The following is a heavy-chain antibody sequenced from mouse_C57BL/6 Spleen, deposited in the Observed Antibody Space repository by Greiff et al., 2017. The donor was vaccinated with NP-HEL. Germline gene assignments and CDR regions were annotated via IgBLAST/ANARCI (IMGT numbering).Heavy chain of an antibody. D-gene: IGHD2-3*01. CDR1: GYTFTSYW. J-gene: IGHJ4*01. Sequence: QVQLQQPGAELVRPGSSVKLSCKASGYTFTSYWMDWVKQRPGQGLEWIGNIYPSDSETHYNQKFKDKDTLTVDKSSSTAYMQLSSLTSEDSAVYDCARRWLLREAMDYWGQGTSVTVAS. CDR2: IYPSDSET. CDR3: ARRWLLREAMDY. V-gene: IGHV1-61*01.